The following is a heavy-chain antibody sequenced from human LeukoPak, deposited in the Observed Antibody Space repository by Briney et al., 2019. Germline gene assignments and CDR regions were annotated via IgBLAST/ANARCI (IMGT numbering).Heavy chain of an antibody. Sequence: SETLSLTCTVSGDSITSYYWSWIRQPPGKGLEWIAYIYYSGRIKYNPSLNSRATISLDTSKNQVSLRLSAVTAADTATYYCARSSANWNPNYMAVWGKGATVTVSS. CDR2: IYYSGRI. D-gene: IGHD1-1*01. CDR1: GDSITSYY. CDR3: ARSSANWNPNYMAV. V-gene: IGHV4-59*01. J-gene: IGHJ6*03.